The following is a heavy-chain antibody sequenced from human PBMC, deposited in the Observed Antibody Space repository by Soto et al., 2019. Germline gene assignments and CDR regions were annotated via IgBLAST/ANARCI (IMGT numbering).Heavy chain of an antibody. V-gene: IGHV3-73*01. D-gene: IGHD2-15*01. CDR1: GFNFSGSV. CDR2: IRSKGYNYAT. J-gene: IGHJ4*01. Sequence: GGSLRLSCAASGFNFSGSVIHWVRQASGKGLEWVGRIRSKGYNYATAYAASVEGRFTVSRDDSKNTTYLQMNSLKSEDTAVYYCSRLVVWGQGSLVTVSS. CDR3: SRLVV.